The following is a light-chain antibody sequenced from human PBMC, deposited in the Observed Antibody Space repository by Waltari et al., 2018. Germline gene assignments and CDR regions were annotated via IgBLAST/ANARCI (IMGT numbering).Light chain of an antibody. Sequence: DIQMTQSPSSLSASVGDRVTITCQATQDISNYLNWYQQKPGKAPKLLIYDASNLETGVPSRCSGSVSGTDFTFTISSLQPEDIATYYCQQYDNLPLTCGGGTKVEIK. V-gene: IGKV1-33*01. J-gene: IGKJ4*01. CDR1: QDISNY. CDR3: QQYDNLPLT. CDR2: DAS.